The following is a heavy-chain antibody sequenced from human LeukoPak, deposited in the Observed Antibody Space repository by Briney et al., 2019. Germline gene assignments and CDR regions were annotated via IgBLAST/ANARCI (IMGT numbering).Heavy chain of an antibody. J-gene: IGHJ4*02. CDR3: ARASWDYYDSSGYYAYFDY. V-gene: IGHV4-31*03. D-gene: IGHD3-22*01. CDR1: GGSISSGCYY. Sequence: SETLSLTCTVSGGSISSGCYYWSWIRQHPGKGLEWIVYIYYSGSTYYNPSLKSRVTISVDTSKNQFSLKLSSVTAADTAVYYCARASWDYYDSSGYYAYFDYWGQGTLVTVSS. CDR2: IYYSGST.